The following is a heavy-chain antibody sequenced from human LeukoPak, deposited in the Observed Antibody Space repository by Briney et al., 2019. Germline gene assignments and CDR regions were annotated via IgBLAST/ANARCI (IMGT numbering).Heavy chain of an antibody. V-gene: IGHV4-30-4*07. D-gene: IGHD3-9*01. CDR2: IYYSGST. J-gene: IGHJ4*02. Sequence: SETLSLTCAVSGGSIRSGGYSWSWVRQPPGKGLGWIGYIYYSGSTYYNPSLKSRVTISVDTSKNQFSLKLSSVTAADTAVYYCARLRNDILTARNGLFDYWGQGTLVTVSS. CDR1: GGSIRSGGYS. CDR3: ARLRNDILTARNGLFDY.